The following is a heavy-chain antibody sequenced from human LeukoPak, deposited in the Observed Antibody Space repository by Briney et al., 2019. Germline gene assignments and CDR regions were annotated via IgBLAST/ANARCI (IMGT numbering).Heavy chain of an antibody. CDR3: AKRGYRAGSSGEAAFDI. V-gene: IGHV3-23*01. CDR2: ISGGGGST. Sequence: PGGSLRLSCAASGFTFSSYTMSWVRQAPGNGLEWFSAISGGGGSTYYADSVKGRFTISRDNSKNTLFLQMNSLRAEDTALYYCAKRGYRAGSSGEAAFDIWGQGTMVTVSS. CDR1: GFTFSSYT. D-gene: IGHD6-19*01. J-gene: IGHJ3*02.